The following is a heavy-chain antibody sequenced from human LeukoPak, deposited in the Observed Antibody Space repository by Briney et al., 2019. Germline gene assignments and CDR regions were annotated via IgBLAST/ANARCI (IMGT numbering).Heavy chain of an antibody. V-gene: IGHV4-34*01. CDR2: IDHSGGT. Sequence: SETLSPTCAVYGGSLINSYWSWIRQSPGKGLEWIGDIDHSGGTSYNPALRSRVTMSIDPSRNQFYLKINSVTASDTAVYYCAMVLWQSARPGPWDQGSLVTVSS. CDR1: GGSLINSY. J-gene: IGHJ5*02. CDR3: AMVLWQSARPGP. D-gene: IGHD2/OR15-2a*01.